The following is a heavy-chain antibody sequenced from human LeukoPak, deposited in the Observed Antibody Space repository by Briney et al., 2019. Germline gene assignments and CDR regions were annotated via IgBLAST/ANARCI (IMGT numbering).Heavy chain of an antibody. Sequence: SVKVSGKASEGTFRSYAISWVRQGPGQGLKCMGRIITIFGTANYAQKVQGRVTITTDESTSTAYMELSSLRSEDTAVYYCARAAAVGQTRDYWGQGTLVTVSS. CDR3: ARAAAVGQTRDY. CDR2: IITIFGTA. D-gene: IGHD6-13*01. V-gene: IGHV1-69*05. CDR1: EGTFRSYA. J-gene: IGHJ4*02.